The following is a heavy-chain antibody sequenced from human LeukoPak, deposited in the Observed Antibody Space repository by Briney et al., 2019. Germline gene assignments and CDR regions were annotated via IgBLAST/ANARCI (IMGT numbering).Heavy chain of an antibody. CDR1: GYTFTRYY. CDR2: INPSGGNT. J-gene: IGHJ6*03. CDR3: ARRGYMVRGVSIYYYYYYMDV. V-gene: IGHV1-46*01. Sequence: ASVKVSCKASGYTFTRYYMHWVRQAPGQGLEWMGIINPSGGNTNYAQKFQGRVTMTRDMSTSTVYMELSSLRSEDTAVYYCARRGYMVRGVSIYYYYYYMDVWGKGTTVTISS. D-gene: IGHD3-10*01.